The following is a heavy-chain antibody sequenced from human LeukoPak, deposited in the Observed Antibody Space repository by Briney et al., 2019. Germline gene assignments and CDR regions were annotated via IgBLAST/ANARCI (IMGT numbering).Heavy chain of an antibody. Sequence: ASVKVSCKASGYTFTNYGISWLRQAPGQGLEWMGWINTQNGNTNYAQNLQGRVTMTTDTDTTTAYMELRSLRSDDTAVYYRARGDSPWGYSGQGTLVTVSS. CDR2: INTQNGNT. CDR1: GYTFTNYG. J-gene: IGHJ4*02. V-gene: IGHV1-18*01. CDR3: ARGDSPWGY. D-gene: IGHD2-21*02.